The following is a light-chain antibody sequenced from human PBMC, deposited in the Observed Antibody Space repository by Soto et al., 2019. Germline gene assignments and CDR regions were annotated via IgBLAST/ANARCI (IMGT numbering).Light chain of an antibody. CDR2: EAT. V-gene: IGLV2-23*01. J-gene: IGLJ2*01. CDR3: CSYATSSTVV. Sequence: QSALTQPASVSGSPGQSITISCTGTSSDVGSYNLVSWCQQHPGKALKLMIYEATKRPSGVSNRFSGSKSGNTASMTISGLQAEDEAHYYCCSYATSSTVVFGGGTKVTVL. CDR1: SSDVGSYNL.